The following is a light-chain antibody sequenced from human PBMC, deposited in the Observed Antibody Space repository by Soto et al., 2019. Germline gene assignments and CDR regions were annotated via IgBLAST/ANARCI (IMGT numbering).Light chain of an antibody. V-gene: IGLV2-23*01. Sequence: QSALTQPASVSGSPGQSITISCTGTSSDVGSYNLVSWYQQHPGKAPKLVIYEGDKWPSGVSNRFSGSKSGNTASLTISGLQAEDEADYYCCSYAGGSTWVFGGGTKVTVL. CDR1: SSDVGSYNL. CDR3: CSYAGGSTWV. CDR2: EGD. J-gene: IGLJ2*01.